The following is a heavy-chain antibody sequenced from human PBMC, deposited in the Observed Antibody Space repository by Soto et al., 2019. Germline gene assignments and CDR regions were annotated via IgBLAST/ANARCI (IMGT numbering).Heavy chain of an antibody. J-gene: IGHJ4*02. V-gene: IGHV4-59*01. Sequence: PSETLPLTCTVSGGSIRSYYWSWIRQPPVKGLEWIGYIYYSGSTNYNPSLKSRVTISVDTSKNQFSLKLSSVTAADTAVYYCARVGRSGSYYSTDWGQGTLVTVSS. CDR2: IYYSGST. CDR1: GGSIRSYY. D-gene: IGHD1-26*01. CDR3: ARVGRSGSYYSTD.